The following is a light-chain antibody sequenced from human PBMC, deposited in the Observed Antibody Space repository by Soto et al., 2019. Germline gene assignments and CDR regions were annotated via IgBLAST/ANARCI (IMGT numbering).Light chain of an antibody. CDR2: GNS. CDR1: SYNIGAGYD. J-gene: IGLJ1*01. Sequence: QSVLTQPPSVSGAPGQRVTIACTGSSYNIGAGYDVHWYQQLPGTAPKHLIYGNSNRPSGVPDRFSGSKSGTSASLAITGLQADDEADYYCQSYDSSLRVFGTGTKLTVL. CDR3: QSYDSSLRV. V-gene: IGLV1-40*01.